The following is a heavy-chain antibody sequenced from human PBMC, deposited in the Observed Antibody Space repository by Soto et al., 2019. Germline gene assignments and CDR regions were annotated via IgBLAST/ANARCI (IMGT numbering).Heavy chain of an antibody. CDR1: GFTFISYA. Sequence: QVQLVESGGGVVQPGRSLRLSCAASGFTFISYAMHWVRQAPGKGLEWVAVISFDGSTEYYADSVKGRFTISRDNSKNTVYLQMNSLRSDDTAVYYCARSRHGSGSYTHFYSGLDVWGQGTTVTVSS. J-gene: IGHJ6*02. CDR2: ISFDGSTE. D-gene: IGHD3-10*01. CDR3: ARSRHGSGSYTHFYSGLDV. V-gene: IGHV3-30-3*01.